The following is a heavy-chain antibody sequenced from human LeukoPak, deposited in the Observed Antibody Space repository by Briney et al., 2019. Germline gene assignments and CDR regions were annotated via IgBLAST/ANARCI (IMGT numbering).Heavy chain of an antibody. V-gene: IGHV1-69*13. CDR3: ARGPGYLGLQSYFDY. D-gene: IGHD5-18*01. CDR2: IIPIFGTA. Sequence: ASVKVSCKASGGTFSSYAISWVRQAPGQGLEWMGGIIPIFGTANYAQNFQGRVTLTADESTSTAYMELSSLRSDDTAVYYCARGPGYLGLQSYFDYWGRGTLVTVSS. J-gene: IGHJ4*02. CDR1: GGTFSSYA.